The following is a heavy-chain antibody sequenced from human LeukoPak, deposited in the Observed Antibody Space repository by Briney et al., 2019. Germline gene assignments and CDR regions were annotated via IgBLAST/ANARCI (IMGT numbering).Heavy chain of an antibody. Sequence: GGSLRLSCAASGFTFSSYEMNWVRQAPGKGLEWVSYISSSGSTIYYADSVKGRFTIARDNSKNILFLQMNSLRPEDTAVYYCARDMPDGYYYDSSGPDFWGPGTLVTVSS. CDR2: ISSSGSTI. D-gene: IGHD3-22*01. V-gene: IGHV3-48*03. CDR3: ARDMPDGYYYDSSGPDF. CDR1: GFTFSSYE. J-gene: IGHJ4*02.